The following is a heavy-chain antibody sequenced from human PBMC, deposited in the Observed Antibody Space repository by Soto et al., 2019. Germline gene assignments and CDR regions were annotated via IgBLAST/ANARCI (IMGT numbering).Heavy chain of an antibody. CDR3: AHSPGWYFLDY. CDR1: GASIITQNY. D-gene: IGHD6-13*01. V-gene: IGHV4-4*02. J-gene: IGHJ4*02. CDR2: IHHSGNT. Sequence: QVQLQESGPGLVEPSGTLSLTCAVSGASIITQNYYNWVRQSPGKGLEWIGEIHHSGNTNFSPSLKRRVTLSVDTSKNQVSLRLSSVTAAATAIYYCAHSPGWYFLDYWGQGALVTVS.